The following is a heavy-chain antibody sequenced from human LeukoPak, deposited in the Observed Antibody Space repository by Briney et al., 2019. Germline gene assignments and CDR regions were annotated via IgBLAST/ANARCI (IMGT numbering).Heavy chain of an antibody. CDR1: GYSLTTSGVG. CDR3: AHRRDSSGYQYIYWFAP. D-gene: IGHD3-22*01. CDR2: INWDDQK. V-gene: IGHV2-5*02. Sequence: SGPTLVNPTQTLTLTCTFSGYSLTTSGVGVGWIRQPPGKALEWLALINWDDQKVYSPSLQSRLSITKDTSKNQVVLTMTNVDPVDTATYYCAHRRDSSGYQYIYWFAPWGQGTLVTVSS. J-gene: IGHJ5*02.